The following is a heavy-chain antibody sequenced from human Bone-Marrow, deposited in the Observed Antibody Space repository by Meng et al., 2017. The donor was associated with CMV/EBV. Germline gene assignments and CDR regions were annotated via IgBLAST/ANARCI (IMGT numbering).Heavy chain of an antibody. CDR2: SSAYNGNT. CDR3: ARDGQGAGSDY. V-gene: IGHV1-18*01. J-gene: IGHJ4*02. Sequence: ASVKVSCKASGYASGYSFTDYGISWVRQAPGQGPQYVGWSSAYNGNTNYAQKLQGRVTMTTDTSTSTAYMELRSLRSDDTAVYYCARDGQGAGSDYWGQGTLVTVSS. CDR1: GYSFTDYG. D-gene: IGHD6-19*01.